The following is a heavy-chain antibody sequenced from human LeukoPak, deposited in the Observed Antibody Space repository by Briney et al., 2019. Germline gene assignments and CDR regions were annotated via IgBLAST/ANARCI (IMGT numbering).Heavy chain of an antibody. D-gene: IGHD4-17*01. V-gene: IGHV3-7*01. J-gene: IGHJ4*02. CDR2: IKQDGSEK. CDR3: ARDQTNDYGDYDGPWPYYFDY. CDR1: GFTFSSYW. Sequence: GGSLRLSCAASGFTFSSYWMSWVRQAPGKGLEWVANIKQDGSEKYYVDSVKGRFTISRDNAKNSLYLQMNSLRAEDTAVYYCARDQTNDYGDYDGPWPYYFDYWGQGTLVTVSS.